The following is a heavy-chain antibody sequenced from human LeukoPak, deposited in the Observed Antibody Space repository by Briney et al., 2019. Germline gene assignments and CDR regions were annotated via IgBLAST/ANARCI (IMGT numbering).Heavy chain of an antibody. J-gene: IGHJ4*02. CDR1: GGSFSGYY. Sequence: SETLSLTCAVYGGSFSGYYWSWIRQPPGKGLEWIGEINHSGSTNYNPSLKSRVTISVDTSKNQFSLKLSSVTAADTAVYYCAREGGYYYDSSGFDYWGQGTLVTVSS. V-gene: IGHV4-34*01. CDR2: INHSGST. CDR3: AREGGYYYDSSGFDY. D-gene: IGHD3-22*01.